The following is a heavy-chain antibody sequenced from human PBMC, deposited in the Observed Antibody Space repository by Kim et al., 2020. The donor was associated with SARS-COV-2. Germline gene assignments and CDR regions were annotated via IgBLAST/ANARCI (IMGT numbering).Heavy chain of an antibody. D-gene: IGHD2-21*02. Sequence: GGSLRLSCATSGFTFSTYSMNWVRQAPGKGLEWVSYIRFSSTTIYYADSVKGRFTISRDKAKNSLSLQMNRLRDEDTAVYYLPRDNGGNLTHWGQGTL. CDR2: IRFSSTTI. V-gene: IGHV3-48*02. J-gene: IGHJ4*02. CDR3: PRDNGGNLTH. CDR1: GFTFSTYS.